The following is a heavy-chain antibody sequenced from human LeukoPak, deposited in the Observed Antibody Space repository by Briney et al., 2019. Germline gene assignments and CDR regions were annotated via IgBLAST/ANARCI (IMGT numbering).Heavy chain of an antibody. V-gene: IGHV2-70*17. Sequence: SGPTLVNPTQTLTLTCTFSGFSLTTDGTCVSWIRQPPGKALECLARIDWDDDKFYSTSLKTGLSISKDTSTNQVVLTMTNMDPVDTATYYCARTLRYSRSSAGNYYTMDVWGQGSTVTVSS. CDR2: IDWDDDK. J-gene: IGHJ6*02. CDR3: ARTLRYSRSSAGNYYTMDV. D-gene: IGHD6-6*01. CDR1: GFSLTTDGTC.